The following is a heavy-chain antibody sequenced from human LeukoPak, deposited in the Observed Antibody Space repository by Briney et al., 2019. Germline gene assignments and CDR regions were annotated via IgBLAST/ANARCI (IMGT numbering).Heavy chain of an antibody. CDR2: IWYDGSNK. J-gene: IGHJ4*02. CDR3: ARVGYSSGWYDGYYFDY. V-gene: IGHV3-33*01. CDR1: GFTFSSYG. Sequence: GGSLRLSCAASGFTFSSYGMHWVRQAPGKGLEWVAVIWYDGSNKYYADSVKGRFTISRDNAKNSLYLQMNSLRAEDTAVYYCARVGYSSGWYDGYYFDYWGQGTLVTVSS. D-gene: IGHD6-19*01.